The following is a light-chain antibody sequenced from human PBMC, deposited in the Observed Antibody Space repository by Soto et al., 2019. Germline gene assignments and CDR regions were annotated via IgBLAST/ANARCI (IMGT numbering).Light chain of an antibody. Sequence: QSVLTQPPSVSAAPGQKVTISCSGSSSNIGNNYVSWYQQLPGTAPKLLIQATNKRPSGIPDRFSGSKSGTSATLGITGLQTGDEADYYCGTWDSSLSAVVFGGGTQLTVL. V-gene: IGLV1-51*02. J-gene: IGLJ2*01. CDR1: SSNIGNNY. CDR3: GTWDSSLSAVV. CDR2: ATN.